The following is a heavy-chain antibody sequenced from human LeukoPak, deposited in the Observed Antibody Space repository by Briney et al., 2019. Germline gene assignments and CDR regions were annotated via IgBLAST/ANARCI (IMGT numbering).Heavy chain of an antibody. CDR3: ASQPREQLVLSATIDY. CDR1: GGSISSRRYY. V-gene: IGHV4-39*01. J-gene: IGHJ4*02. Sequence: PSETLSLTCTVSGGSISSRRYYWGWIRHPPGKRLEWIGSLYYSGSTYYNTSLKSRVTISVDTSKNQFSLKLSSVTAADTAVYYCASQPREQLVLSATIDYWGQGTLVTVSS. CDR2: LYYSGST. D-gene: IGHD6-13*01.